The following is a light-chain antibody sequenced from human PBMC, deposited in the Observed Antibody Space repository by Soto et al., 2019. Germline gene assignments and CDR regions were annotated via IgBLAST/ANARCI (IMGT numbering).Light chain of an antibody. V-gene: IGKV3-15*01. CDR2: GAS. CDR1: QSVSSY. J-gene: IGKJ4*01. Sequence: EIVMTQSPATLSVSPGERATLSCGASQSVSSYLAWYQQKPGQAPRLLIYGASTRATGIPDRFSGSGSGTEFALTISSLQSEDFAVYYCQQYKNWPLTFGGGTKVEIK. CDR3: QQYKNWPLT.